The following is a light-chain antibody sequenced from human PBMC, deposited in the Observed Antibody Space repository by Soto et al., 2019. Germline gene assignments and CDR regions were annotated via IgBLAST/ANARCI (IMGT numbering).Light chain of an antibody. J-gene: IGLJ3*02. CDR2: EVN. CDR1: SSDVGRYKY. V-gene: IGLV2-8*01. CDR3: SSFAGSSKLV. Sequence: QSALTQPPSASGSPGQPVTISCTGTSSDVGRYKYVSWYQQYPGKAPKVMIYEVNKRPSGVPDRFSGSKSGNTASLTVSGLQTEDEAHYYCSSFAGSSKLVFGGGTKLTVL.